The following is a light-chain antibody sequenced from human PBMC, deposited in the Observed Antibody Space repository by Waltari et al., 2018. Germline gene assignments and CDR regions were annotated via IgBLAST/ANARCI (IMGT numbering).Light chain of an antibody. V-gene: IGKV3-15*01. CDR2: GSS. CDR1: QTVNSN. CDR3: QQYNNWPLT. J-gene: IGKJ4*01. Sequence: EIVMTQSPATLSVPPGERPTLSCRASQTVNSNLAWYQQKPGQAPRLLIYGSSTRATGFPARFSGSGSGTEFTLTISSLQSEDFAVYYCQQYNNWPLTFGGGTKVEIK.